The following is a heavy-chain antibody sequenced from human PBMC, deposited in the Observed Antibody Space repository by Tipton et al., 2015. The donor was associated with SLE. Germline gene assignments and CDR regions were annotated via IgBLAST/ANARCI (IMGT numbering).Heavy chain of an antibody. CDR2: IYYSGST. Sequence: GLVKPSETLSLTCTVSGGSISSYYWSWIRQPPGKGLEWIGSIYYSGSTYYNPSLKSRVTISVDTSKNQFSLKLSSVTAADTAVYYCARDIWVTQGRWFDPWGQGTLVTVSS. D-gene: IGHD4-23*01. V-gene: IGHV4-59*12. CDR3: ARDIWVTQGRWFDP. CDR1: GGSISSYY. J-gene: IGHJ5*02.